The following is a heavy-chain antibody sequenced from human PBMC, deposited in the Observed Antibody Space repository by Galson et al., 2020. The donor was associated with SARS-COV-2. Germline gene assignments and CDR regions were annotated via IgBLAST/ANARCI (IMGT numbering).Heavy chain of an antibody. V-gene: IGHV1-69*10. D-gene: IGHD6-19*01. J-gene: IGHJ2*01. CDR3: ARVILGGSSGWAIRYFDL. CDR2: IIPILCIA. Sequence: SSVNVPCKASGGTFSSYAISWVRQAPGQGLEWMGGIIPILCIANYAQKFQGRVTITADKSTSTAYMELSSLRSEDTAVYYCARVILGGSSGWAIRYFDLWGRGTLVTVSS. CDR1: GGTFSSYA.